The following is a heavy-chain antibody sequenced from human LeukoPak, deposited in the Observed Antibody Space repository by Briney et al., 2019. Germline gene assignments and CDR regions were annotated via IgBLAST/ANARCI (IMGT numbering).Heavy chain of an antibody. CDR1: GFTFSSFG. J-gene: IGHJ3*02. V-gene: IGHV3-33*06. Sequence: GSLRLSCAASGFTFSSFGMHWVRHAPGKGLEWVAVIWYDGSNKYYADSVKGRLTVSRDNSKNTLYLQMNSLRAEDTAVYYCAKESGYCSSTSCFADAFDIWGQGTMVTVSS. CDR2: IWYDGSNK. D-gene: IGHD2-2*01. CDR3: AKESGYCSSTSCFADAFDI.